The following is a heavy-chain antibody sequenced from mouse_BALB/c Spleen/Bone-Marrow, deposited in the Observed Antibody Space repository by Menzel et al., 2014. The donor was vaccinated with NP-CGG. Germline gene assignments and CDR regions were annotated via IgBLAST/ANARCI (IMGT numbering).Heavy chain of an antibody. CDR3: VRSGSSSGYFDY. J-gene: IGHJ2*01. CDR2: ISSGSSTI. V-gene: IGHV5-17*02. CDR1: GFTFSSFG. Sequence: EVLVVESGGGLVQPGGSRKLSCAASGFTFSSFGMHWVRQAPEKGLEWVAYISSGSSTIYYGDTVMGRFTISRDNPKNTLFLQMTSLRSEDTATYYCVRSGSSSGYFDYWGRGTTLTVSS. D-gene: IGHD1-1*01.